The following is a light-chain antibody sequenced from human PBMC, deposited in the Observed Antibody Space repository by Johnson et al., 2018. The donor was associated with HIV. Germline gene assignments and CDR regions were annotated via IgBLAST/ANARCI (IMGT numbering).Light chain of an antibody. CDR3: GTWDGSLSAGAV. J-gene: IGLJ1*01. CDR2: ENN. Sequence: QAVLTQPPSVSAAPGQKVTISCSGSSSNIGSNYVSWYQQVPGTAPKLLIYENNKRPSGIPDRFSGSNSGTSATLGITGLQTGDEADYYCGTWDGSLSAGAVFGTGTKVTVL. CDR1: SSNIGSNY. V-gene: IGLV1-51*02.